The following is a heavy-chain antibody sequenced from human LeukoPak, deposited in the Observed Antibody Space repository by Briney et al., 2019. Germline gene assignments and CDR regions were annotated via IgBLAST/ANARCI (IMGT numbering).Heavy chain of an antibody. J-gene: IGHJ6*03. CDR3: ARIRGSHYYYYYMDV. CDR1: GFTVSSNY. Sequence: GGSLRLSCAASGFTVSSNYMSWVRQAPGKGLEWVSVIYSGGSTYYADSVKGRFTISRDNSKNTLYLQMNSLRAEDTAVYYCARIRGSHYYYYYMDVWGKGTTVTASS. CDR2: IYSGGST. V-gene: IGHV3-53*01. D-gene: IGHD1-26*01.